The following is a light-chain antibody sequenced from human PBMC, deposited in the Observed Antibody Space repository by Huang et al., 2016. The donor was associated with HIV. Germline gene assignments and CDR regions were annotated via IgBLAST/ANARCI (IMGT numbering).Light chain of an antibody. CDR3: QHYHDWPFT. J-gene: IGKJ3*01. Sequence: EIVMTQSPATLSVSPGERATLACRASQSVFSNLAWYQPKPGQAPRLLIYGASTRATGIPARCSGSGSGTDFTLTISSLQSEDFAVYFCQHYHDWPFTFGPGTKVDIK. CDR2: GAS. CDR1: QSVFSN. V-gene: IGKV3-15*01.